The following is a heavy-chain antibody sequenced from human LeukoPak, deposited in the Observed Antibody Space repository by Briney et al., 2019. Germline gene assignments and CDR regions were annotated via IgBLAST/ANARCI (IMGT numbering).Heavy chain of an antibody. V-gene: IGHV3-53*01. Sequence: PGGSLRLSCAASGLSVSDNYMTWVRQAPGKGLYWVSIIYPNGRTYYADSVKGRFTISRDNSKNTLNLQMNSLRVEDTAVYYCARAWTGDYWGQGTLVTVSS. CDR1: GLSVSDNY. CDR3: ARAWTGDY. J-gene: IGHJ4*02. D-gene: IGHD3/OR15-3a*01. CDR2: IYPNGRT.